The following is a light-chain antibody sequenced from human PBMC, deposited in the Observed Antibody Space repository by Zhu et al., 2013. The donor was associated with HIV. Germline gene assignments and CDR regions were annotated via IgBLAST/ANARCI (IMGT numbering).Light chain of an antibody. CDR1: EYIASS. CDR2: DAS. V-gene: IGKV1-13*02. CDR3: QQRSNWPLT. J-gene: IGKJ4*01. Sequence: AIQLTQSPSSLSASVGDRVTITCRASEYIASSLDWLQQRPGKPPTLLIYDASGLGSGVPSRFSASASGTDFTLTISGLQPEDFAVYYCQQRSNWPLTFGGGTKVEIK.